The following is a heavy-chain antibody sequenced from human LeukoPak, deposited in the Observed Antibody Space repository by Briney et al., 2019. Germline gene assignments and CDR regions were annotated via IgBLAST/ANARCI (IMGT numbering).Heavy chain of an antibody. CDR1: GFTFSSYG. CDR3: AREIGDIVVVPAATDYYYYYYMDV. CDR2: IRYDGSNK. D-gene: IGHD2-2*01. J-gene: IGHJ6*03. V-gene: IGHV3-30*02. Sequence: PGGSLRLSCAASGFTFSSYGMHWVRQAPGKGLEWVAFIRYDGSNKYYADSVKGRFTISRDNSKNTLYLQMNSLRAEDTAVYYCAREIGDIVVVPAATDYYYYYYMDVWGKGTTVTVSS.